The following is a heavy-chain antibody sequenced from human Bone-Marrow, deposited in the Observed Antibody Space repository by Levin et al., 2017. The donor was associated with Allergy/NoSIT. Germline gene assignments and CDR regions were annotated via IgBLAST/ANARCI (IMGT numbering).Heavy chain of an antibody. CDR3: VRSTYRSIWFDL. J-gene: IGHJ5*02. Sequence: GESLKISCAASGLTFSSSWMQWVRQAPGKGREWVSHVKNDGSVRNYADSVKGRFTISRDNDKNTVYLQMSSLRAEDTAVYFCVRSTYRSIWFDLWGQGTLVTVSS. D-gene: IGHD2-2*01. CDR2: VKNDGSVR. CDR1: GLTFSSSW. V-gene: IGHV3-74*01.